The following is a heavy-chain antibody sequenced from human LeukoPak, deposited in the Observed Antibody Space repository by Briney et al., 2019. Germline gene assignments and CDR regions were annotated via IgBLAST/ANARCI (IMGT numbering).Heavy chain of an antibody. CDR2: ISGIGDST. V-gene: IGHV3-23*01. J-gene: IGHJ4*02. D-gene: IGHD2-15*01. Sequence: GGSLRLSCAASGFTFNIYAMSWVRQAPGKGLEWVSVISGIGDSTYYADSVKGRFTISRDNSKNTLYLQMNSLRAEDTALYYCARVSLLAKSCSGGSCPTTDYWGQGTLVTASS. CDR3: ARVSLLAKSCSGGSCPTTDY. CDR1: GFTFNIYA.